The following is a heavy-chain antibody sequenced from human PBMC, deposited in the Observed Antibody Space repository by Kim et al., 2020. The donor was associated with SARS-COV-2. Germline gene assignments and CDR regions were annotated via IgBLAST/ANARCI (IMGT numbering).Heavy chain of an antibody. CDR3: ARNGVVGAKKRAFDI. CDR2: INPNSGGT. D-gene: IGHD1-26*01. V-gene: IGHV1-2*06. J-gene: IGHJ3*02. Sequence: ASVKVSCKASGYTFTGYYMHWVRQAPGQGLEWMGRINPNSGGTNYAQKFQGRVTMTRDTSISTAYMELSRLRSDDTAVYYCARNGVVGAKKRAFDIWGQGTMVTVSS. CDR1: GYTFTGYY.